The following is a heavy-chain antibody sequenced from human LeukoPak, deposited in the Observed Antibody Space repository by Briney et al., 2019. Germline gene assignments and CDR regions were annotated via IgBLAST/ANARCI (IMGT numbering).Heavy chain of an antibody. CDR2: IYTSGST. J-gene: IGHJ4*02. CDR3: ARDGGRDGYNLFDY. CDR1: GGSISSGSYY. V-gene: IGHV4-61*02. D-gene: IGHD5-24*01. Sequence: PSQTLSLTCTVSGGSISSGSYYWSWIRQPAGKGLEWIGRIYTSGSTNHNPSLKSRVTISVDTSKNQFSLKLSSVTAADTAVYYCARDGGRDGYNLFDYWGQGTLVTVSS.